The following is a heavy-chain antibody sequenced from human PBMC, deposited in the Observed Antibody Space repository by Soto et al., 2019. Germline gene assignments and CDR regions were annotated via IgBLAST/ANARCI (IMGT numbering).Heavy chain of an antibody. CDR2: INPRGDSA. CDR1: GYTFNTYY. Sequence: GASVKVSCKAAGYTFNTYYAHWVRQAPGQGLEWMGVINPRGDSATYAQKFRGRVTVTRDTSANKVYMELSSLRSEDTAVYYRAQEQITLVRGVINYYGLDVWGQGTTVTVPS. J-gene: IGHJ6*02. D-gene: IGHD3-10*01. CDR3: AQEQITLVRGVINYYGLDV. V-gene: IGHV1-46*02.